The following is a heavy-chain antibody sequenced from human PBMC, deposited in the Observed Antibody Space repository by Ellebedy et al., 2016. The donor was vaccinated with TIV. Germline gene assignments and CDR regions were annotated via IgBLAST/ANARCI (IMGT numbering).Heavy chain of an antibody. V-gene: IGHV3-7*02. CDR2: IKYDGSET. Sequence: PGGSLRLSCAASGFSFSRYWMTWVRQAPGKGLEWVANIKYDGSETYYGDSVKGRFTISRHNGKNSLYLQMNTLRVEDTAVYFCARWYDDLWTGLSNWGQGTLVIVSS. CDR1: GFSFSRYW. J-gene: IGHJ4*02. CDR3: ARWYDDLWTGLSN. D-gene: IGHD3-3*01.